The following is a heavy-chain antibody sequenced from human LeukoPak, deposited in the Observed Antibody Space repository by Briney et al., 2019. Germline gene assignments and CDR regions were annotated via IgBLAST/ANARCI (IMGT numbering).Heavy chain of an antibody. CDR3: ARDETRYSSGYYPNWFDP. CDR1: GYTFTSYG. J-gene: IGHJ5*02. D-gene: IGHD3-22*01. V-gene: IGHV1-18*01. CDR2: ISGYNGYT. Sequence: ASVKVSCKASGYTFTSYGISWVRQAPGQGLEWMGWISGYNGYTHYANNHQGRVTMTTDTSTSTAYMELRSLRSDDTAVYYCARDETRYSSGYYPNWFDPWGQGTLVTV.